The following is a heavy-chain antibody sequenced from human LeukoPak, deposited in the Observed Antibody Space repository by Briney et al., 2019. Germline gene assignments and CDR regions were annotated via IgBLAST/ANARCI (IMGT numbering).Heavy chain of an antibody. Sequence: GGFLRLSCAASGFTFSTYAMSWVRQAPGKGLEWVSAISNSGSNTYYADSVKGRFTISRDNSKNTLYLQMNSLRAEDTAVYYCAKDRGVPRYDYWFDPWGQGTLATVSS. CDR3: AKDRGVPRYDYWFDP. D-gene: IGHD3-10*01. J-gene: IGHJ5*02. CDR1: GFTFSTYA. CDR2: ISNSGSNT. V-gene: IGHV3-23*01.